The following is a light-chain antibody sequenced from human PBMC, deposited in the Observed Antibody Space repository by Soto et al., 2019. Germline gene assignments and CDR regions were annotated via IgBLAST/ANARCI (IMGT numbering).Light chain of an antibody. V-gene: IGLV2-11*01. CDR3: CSYAGNYIYV. J-gene: IGLJ1*01. CDR1: NSDVGGYNF. CDR2: DVS. Sequence: VLTQPRSVSGSPGQSVTISCTGTNSDVGGYNFVSWYQQVPGKAPKLMIYDVSNRPSGVPDRFSGSKSGSTAALTISGLQADDEGEYYCCSYAGNYIYVFGTGTKVTVL.